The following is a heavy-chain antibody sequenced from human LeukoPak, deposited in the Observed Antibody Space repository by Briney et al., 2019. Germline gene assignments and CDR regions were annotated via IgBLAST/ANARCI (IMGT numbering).Heavy chain of an antibody. CDR3: ARDRLCSSTSCYSSPGLDY. V-gene: IGHV3-21*01. CDR1: GFTFSSYS. CDR2: ISSSSSYI. Sequence: GRSLRLSCAASGFTFSSYSMNWVRQAPGKGLEWVSSISSSSSYIYYADSVKGRFTISRDNAKNSLYLQMNSLRAEDTAVYYCARDRLCSSTSCYSSPGLDYWGQGTLVTVSS. J-gene: IGHJ4*02. D-gene: IGHD2-2*01.